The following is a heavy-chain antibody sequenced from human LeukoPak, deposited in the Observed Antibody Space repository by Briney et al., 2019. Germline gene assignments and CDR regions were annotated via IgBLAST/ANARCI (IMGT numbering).Heavy chain of an antibody. D-gene: IGHD1-7*01. Sequence: PSQTLSLTCTVSGGSISSGSYYWSWIRQPAGKVLEWIGRIYTSGSTNYNPSLKSRVTISVDTSKNQFSLKLSSVTAADTAVYYCARDPGTTPLDYYYYMDVWGKGTTVTVSS. J-gene: IGHJ6*03. V-gene: IGHV4-61*02. CDR3: ARDPGTTPLDYYYYMDV. CDR2: IYTSGST. CDR1: GGSISSGSYY.